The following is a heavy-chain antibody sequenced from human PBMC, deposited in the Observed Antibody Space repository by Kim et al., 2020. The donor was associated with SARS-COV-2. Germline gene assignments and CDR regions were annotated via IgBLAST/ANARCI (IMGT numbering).Heavy chain of an antibody. CDR3: ARVGEGYLTWFDP. D-gene: IGHD5-12*01. Sequence: YNPSHRSRVTIAGDTSKYQFSLKLRSVTAADTAVYYCARVGEGYLTWFDPWGRGTLVTVSS. V-gene: IGHV4-59*01. J-gene: IGHJ5*02.